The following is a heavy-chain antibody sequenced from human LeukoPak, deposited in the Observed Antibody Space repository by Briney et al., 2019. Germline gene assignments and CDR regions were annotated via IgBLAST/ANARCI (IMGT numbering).Heavy chain of an antibody. CDR3: ARRHPLSNAMDV. V-gene: IGHV4-39*01. CDR2: IYYSGNT. D-gene: IGHD5/OR15-5a*01. CDR1: GVSISSNSYY. J-gene: IGHJ6*02. Sequence: PSETLSLTCTVSGVSISSNSYYWGWIRQPPGKGLEWIGNIYYSGNTDYNPSLKSRVTIAVDTSKNQFSLKLSSVTAADTAVYYCARRHPLSNAMDVWGQGTTVTVSS.